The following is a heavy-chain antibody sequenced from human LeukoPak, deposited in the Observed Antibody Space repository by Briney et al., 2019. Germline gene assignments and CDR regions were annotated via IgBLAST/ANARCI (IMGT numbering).Heavy chain of an antibody. J-gene: IGHJ5*02. V-gene: IGHV1-3*01. CDR1: GYTFTSYA. Sequence: ASVKVSCKASGYTFTSYAMHWVRQAPGQRLEWMGGINAGNGNTKYSQKFQGRVTITRDTAASTAYMELSSMRSEHTALYYCAGGATAARKNWFHPWGQATLVTVSS. CDR3: AGGATAARKNWFHP. D-gene: IGHD6-13*01. CDR2: INAGNGNT.